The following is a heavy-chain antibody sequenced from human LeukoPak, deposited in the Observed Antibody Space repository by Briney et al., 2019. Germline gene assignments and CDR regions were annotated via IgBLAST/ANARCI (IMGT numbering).Heavy chain of an antibody. CDR1: GGSISSYY. V-gene: IGHV4-59*01. CDR2: IYYSGST. D-gene: IGHD5-18*01. Sequence: KSSETLSLTCTVSGGSISSYYWSWIRQPPGKGLEWIGYIYYSGSTNYNPSLKSRVTISVDTSKNQFSLKLSSVPAADTAVYYCARDRWGAGSYGYPEAFDIWGQGTMVTVSS. CDR3: ARDRWGAGSYGYPEAFDI. J-gene: IGHJ3*02.